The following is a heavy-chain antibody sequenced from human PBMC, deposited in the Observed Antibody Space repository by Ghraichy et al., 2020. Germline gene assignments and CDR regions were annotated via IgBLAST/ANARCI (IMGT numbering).Heavy chain of an antibody. CDR1: GGPISSYY. Sequence: SETLSLTCTVSGGPISSYYWSWIRQPAGKGLEWIGRIYTSGSTNYNPSLKSRVTMSVDTSKNQFSLKLSSVTAADTAVYYCSGDRNRGWVYPCAQKTLVAFPS. CDR3: SGDRNRGWVYP. J-gene: IGHJ5*02. V-gene: IGHV4-4*07. CDR2: IYTSGST. D-gene: IGHD1-14*01.